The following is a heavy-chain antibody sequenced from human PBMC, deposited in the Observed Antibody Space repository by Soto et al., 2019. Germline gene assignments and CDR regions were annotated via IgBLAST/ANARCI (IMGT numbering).Heavy chain of an antibody. V-gene: IGHV3-30*18. CDR3: ANDCFGVCSAAYGMDV. CDR1: GFTFSSYG. J-gene: IGHJ6*02. D-gene: IGHD2-15*01. CDR2: ISYDGSNK. Sequence: GSLRLSCAASGFTFSSYGMHWVRQAPGKGLEWVAVISYDGSNKYYADSVKGRFTISRDNSKNTLHLQMNRLKAEDTAVYYCANDCFGVCSAAYGMDVWGQGTTVTVSS.